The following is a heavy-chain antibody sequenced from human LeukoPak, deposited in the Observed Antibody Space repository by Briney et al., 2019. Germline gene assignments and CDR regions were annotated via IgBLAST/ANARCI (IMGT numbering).Heavy chain of an antibody. CDR1: GGSISSGNYY. CDR2: IYTSGST. V-gene: IGHV4-61*02. J-gene: IGHJ4*02. Sequence: SETLSLTCTVSGGSISSGNYYWSWIRKPAGKGLEWIGRIYTSGSTNYNPSLKSRVTISVDTSKNQFSLKLSSVTAADTAVYYCARDLLWFGELLTPLGYWGQGTLVTVSS. D-gene: IGHD3-10*01. CDR3: ARDLLWFGELLTPLGY.